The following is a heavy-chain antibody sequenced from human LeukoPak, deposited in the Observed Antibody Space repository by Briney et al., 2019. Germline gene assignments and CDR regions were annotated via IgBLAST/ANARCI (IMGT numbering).Heavy chain of an antibody. J-gene: IGHJ4*02. D-gene: IGHD5-12*01. Sequence: GGSLRLSCTASGFTFDNYAMSWFRQAPGKGLEWVGFIRSKIYGGTTEYAASVKGRFTISRDDSKSIAYLQMTSLKSEDTAVYYCVRYGGDADYWGQGTLVTVSS. V-gene: IGHV3-49*03. CDR2: IRSKIYGGTT. CDR3: VRYGGDADY. CDR1: GFTFDNYA.